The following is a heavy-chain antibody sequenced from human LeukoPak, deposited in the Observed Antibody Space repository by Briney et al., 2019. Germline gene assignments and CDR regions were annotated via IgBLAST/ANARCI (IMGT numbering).Heavy chain of an antibody. Sequence: GGSLRLSCAASGLTFSSYEMNWVRQAPGKGLEWVSYISTSGTTIYHADSVKGRFTISRDNAKNSLYLQMNSLRAEDTAVYHCARARGPVYYSGMDVWGQGTTVTVSS. J-gene: IGHJ6*02. V-gene: IGHV3-48*03. CDR2: ISTSGTTI. D-gene: IGHD3-10*01. CDR1: GLTFSSYE. CDR3: ARARGPVYYSGMDV.